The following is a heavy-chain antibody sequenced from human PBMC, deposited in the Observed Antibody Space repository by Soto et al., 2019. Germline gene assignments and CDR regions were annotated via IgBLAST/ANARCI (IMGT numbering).Heavy chain of an antibody. D-gene: IGHD3-3*01. CDR3: AADWSNMPFDF. CDR2: IVGGSGST. J-gene: IGHJ4*02. CDR1: GFTLTSAD. V-gene: IGHV1-58*01. Sequence: QMQLMQSGPEVKKPGTSVKVSCKASGFTLTSADVQWVRQTRGQRLEWIGWIVGGSGSTNDGQQFQGRLAITRDMSTSTVYMEFSSLRSEETAVYYCAADWSNMPFDFWGQGTLVTVSS.